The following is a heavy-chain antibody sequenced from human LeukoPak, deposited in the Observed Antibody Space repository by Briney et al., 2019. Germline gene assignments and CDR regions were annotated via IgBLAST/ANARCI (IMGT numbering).Heavy chain of an antibody. CDR3: ARVDSGGGNAFDI. D-gene: IGHD3-22*01. Sequence: GGSLRLSCAASGFTFSSYWMNWVRQAPGKGLEWVSSISSSSSYIYYADSVKGRFTISRDNAKNLLYLQMNSLRAEDTAVYYCARVDSGGGNAFDIWGQGTMVTVSS. CDR1: GFTFSSYW. V-gene: IGHV3-21*01. CDR2: ISSSSSYI. J-gene: IGHJ3*02.